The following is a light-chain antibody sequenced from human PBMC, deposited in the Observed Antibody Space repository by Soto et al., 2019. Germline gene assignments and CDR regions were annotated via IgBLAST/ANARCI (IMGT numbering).Light chain of an antibody. Sequence: EIVMTQSPATLSVSPGERATLSCRASQSVSSNLAWYQQKPGQAPRLLIYGASTRATGIPARFSGSGSGTEFTLSISSLQSEDFATYYCQHYSDSPTFGQGTKVEIK. CDR3: QHYSDSPT. CDR1: QSVSSN. CDR2: GAS. J-gene: IGKJ1*01. V-gene: IGKV3-15*01.